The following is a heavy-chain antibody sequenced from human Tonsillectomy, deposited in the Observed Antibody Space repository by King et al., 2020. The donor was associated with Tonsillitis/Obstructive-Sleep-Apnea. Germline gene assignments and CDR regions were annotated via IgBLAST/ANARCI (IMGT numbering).Heavy chain of an antibody. J-gene: IGHJ6*02. V-gene: IGHV4-34*01. CDR1: GGSFSGYY. Sequence: VQLQQWGAGLLKPSETLSLTCAVYGGSFSGYYWSWIRQPPGKGLEWIGEINHSGSTNYNPSLKSRVTISVDTSKNQFSLKLSSVTAADTAVYYCARSLLWFGDQGTIHYYYGMDVWGQGTTVTVSS. CDR2: INHSGST. D-gene: IGHD3-10*01. CDR3: ARSLLWFGDQGTIHYYYGMDV.